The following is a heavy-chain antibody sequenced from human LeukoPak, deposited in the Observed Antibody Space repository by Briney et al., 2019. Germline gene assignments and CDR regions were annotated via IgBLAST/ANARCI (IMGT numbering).Heavy chain of an antibody. CDR3: ARGPDIVATMAFDY. Sequence: GGSLRLSCAASGFTFSDYYMSWIRQAPGKGLEWVSYISSSGSTIYYADSVKGRFTISRDNAENSLYLQMNSLRAEDTAVYYCARGPDIVATMAFDYWGQGTLVTVSS. V-gene: IGHV3-11*01. D-gene: IGHD5-12*01. CDR2: ISSSGSTI. CDR1: GFTFSDYY. J-gene: IGHJ4*02.